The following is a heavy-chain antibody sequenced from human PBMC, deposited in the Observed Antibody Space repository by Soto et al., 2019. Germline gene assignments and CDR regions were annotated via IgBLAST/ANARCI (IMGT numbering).Heavy chain of an antibody. D-gene: IGHD2-8*01. J-gene: IGHJ4*02. Sequence: SETLSLTCSVSGSYITSGDYHWTWIRQAPGKGLEWIGYISHSETTYYSPALKNRIIISSDFSMNQFSLRLNSVTAADTAAYFCAGFGVGDRDDKWGQGTLVTVSS. CDR2: ISHSETT. CDR3: AGFGVGDRDDK. V-gene: IGHV4-30-4*01. CDR1: GSYITSGDYH.